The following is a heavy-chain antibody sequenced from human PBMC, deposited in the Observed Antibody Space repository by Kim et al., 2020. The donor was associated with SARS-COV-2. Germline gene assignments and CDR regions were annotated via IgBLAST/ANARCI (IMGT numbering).Heavy chain of an antibody. CDR3: ARDRRVDSSSWYLHYYYYGMDV. CDR1: GYTFTSYG. CDR2: ISAYNGNT. V-gene: IGHV1-18*01. J-gene: IGHJ6*02. D-gene: IGHD6-13*01. Sequence: ASVKVSCKASGYTFTSYGISWVRQAPGQGLEWMGWISAYNGNTNYAQKLQGRVTMTTDTSTSTAYMELRSLRSDDTAVYYCARDRRVDSSSWYLHYYYYGMDVWGQGTTVTVSS.